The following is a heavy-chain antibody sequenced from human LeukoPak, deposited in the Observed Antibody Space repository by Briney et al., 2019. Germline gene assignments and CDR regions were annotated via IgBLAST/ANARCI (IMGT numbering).Heavy chain of an antibody. CDR3: ARLSSGSSSWYDIDY. CDR2: INHNGST. D-gene: IGHD6-13*01. V-gene: IGHV4-34*01. J-gene: IGHJ4*02. Sequence: PSETLSLTCAVYGGSFSGYYWSWIRQPPGKGLEWIGEINHNGSTNYNPSLKSRVTISVDTSKNQFSLKLSSVTAADTAVYYCARLSSGSSSWYDIDYWGQGTLVTVSS. CDR1: GGSFSGYY.